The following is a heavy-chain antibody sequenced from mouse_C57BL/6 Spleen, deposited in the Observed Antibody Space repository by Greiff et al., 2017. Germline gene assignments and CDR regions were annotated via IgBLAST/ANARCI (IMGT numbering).Heavy chain of an antibody. CDR1: GFTFSDYG. Sequence: EVQGVESGGGLVKPGGSLKLSCAASGFTFSDYGMHWVRQAPEKGLEWVAYISSGSSTIYYADTVKGRFTISRDNAKNTLFLQMTSLRSEDTAMYYCARPAYYSNCYAMDYWGQGTSVTVSS. D-gene: IGHD2-5*01. V-gene: IGHV5-17*01. CDR2: ISSGSSTI. J-gene: IGHJ4*01. CDR3: ARPAYYSNCYAMDY.